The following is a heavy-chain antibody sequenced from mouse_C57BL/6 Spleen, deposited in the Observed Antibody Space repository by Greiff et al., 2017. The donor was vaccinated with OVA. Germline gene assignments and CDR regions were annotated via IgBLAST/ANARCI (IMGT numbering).Heavy chain of an antibody. J-gene: IGHJ2*01. D-gene: IGHD4-1*01. CDR3: ARRGRELSSFDY. V-gene: IGHV1-69*01. CDR2: FDPSDSYT. CDR1: GYTFTSYW. Sequence: VQLQQPGAELVMPGASVKLSCKASGYTFTSYWMHWVKQRSGQGLEWIGEFDPSDSYTNYNQKFKGKSTLTVDKSSSTAYMKLSSLKSEDSAVYYGARRGRELSSFDYWGQGTTLTVSS.